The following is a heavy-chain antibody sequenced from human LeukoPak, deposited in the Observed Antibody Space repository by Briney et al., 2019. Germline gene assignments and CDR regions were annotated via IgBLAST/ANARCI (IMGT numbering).Heavy chain of an antibody. V-gene: IGHV3-30*10. J-gene: IGHJ3*02. CDR1: RFTFSSYH. CDR3: ARDKGTIWNSQNDPFDI. D-gene: IGHD1-7*01. Sequence: GGSLRLSCAASRFTFSSYHMHWVRQAPGKGLEWLAVISDDGSKTYHTDSVRGRFTISRDNSENTLFPQMNSLRGEDTAVYYCARDKGTIWNSQNDPFDIWGQGTMVTVSS. CDR2: ISDDGSKT.